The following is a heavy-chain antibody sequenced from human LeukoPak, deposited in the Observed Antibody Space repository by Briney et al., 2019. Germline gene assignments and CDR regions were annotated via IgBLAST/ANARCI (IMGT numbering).Heavy chain of an antibody. CDR2: IYYSGST. J-gene: IGHJ4*02. CDR1: GGSISSSSYY. V-gene: IGHV4-39*01. Sequence: SETLSPTCTVSGGSISSSSYYWGWIRQPPGKGLEWIVSIYYSGSTYYNPSLKSRVTISVATSKNQFSLKLSSVTAADTAVYYCARHQYGDSSGYLYWGRGTLVTLSS. CDR3: ARHQYGDSSGYLY. D-gene: IGHD3-22*01.